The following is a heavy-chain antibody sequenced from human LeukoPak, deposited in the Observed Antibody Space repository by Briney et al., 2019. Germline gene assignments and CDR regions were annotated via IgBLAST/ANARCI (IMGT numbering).Heavy chain of an antibody. CDR3: AKALPVVAAKGNAFDI. CDR2: ISSDSTTT. J-gene: IGHJ3*02. D-gene: IGHD2-15*01. V-gene: IGHV3-48*01. CDR1: GFTFNTYG. Sequence: GGSLRLSCAASGFTFNTYGMNWVRQAPGKGLELSSYISSDSTTTYYADSVKGRFTISRDNSKNTLYLQMNSLRAEDTAVYYCAKALPVVAAKGNAFDIWGQGTMVTVSS.